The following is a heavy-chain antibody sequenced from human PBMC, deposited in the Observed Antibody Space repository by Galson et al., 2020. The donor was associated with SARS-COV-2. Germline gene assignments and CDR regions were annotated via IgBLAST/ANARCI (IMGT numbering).Heavy chain of an antibody. J-gene: IGHJ2*01. CDR2: LYHSGST. CDR3: AREFQGGYYDTSGRPLGWDFDL. CDR1: GYSISSGYF. Sequence: SETLSLTCTVSGYSISSGYFWGWIRRPRGKGLEWIGSLYHSGSTYYNPSLKSRVTISVDTSKNQFSLRLSSVTAADTAVYYCAREFQGGYYDTSGRPLGWDFDLWGRGTLVTVSS. D-gene: IGHD3-22*01. V-gene: IGHV4-38-2*02.